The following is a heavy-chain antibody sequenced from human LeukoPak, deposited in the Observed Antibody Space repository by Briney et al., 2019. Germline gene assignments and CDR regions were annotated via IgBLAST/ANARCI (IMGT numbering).Heavy chain of an antibody. V-gene: IGHV6-1*01. J-gene: IGHJ5*02. D-gene: IGHD2-2*01. Sequence: SQTLSLTCAISGDSVSSNSVTWNWIRQFPSRGLEWLGRTYYRSTWYNDYAVSVRGRITVNPDTSKNQFSLHLNSVTPEDTAVYYCARRLTQYDCFDPWGQGILVTVSS. CDR1: GDSVSSNSVT. CDR2: TYYRSTWYN. CDR3: ARRLTQYDCFDP.